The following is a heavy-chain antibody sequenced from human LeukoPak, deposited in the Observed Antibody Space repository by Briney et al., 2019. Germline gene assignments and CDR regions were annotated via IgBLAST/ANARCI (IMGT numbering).Heavy chain of an antibody. CDR1: GGTFSSYA. D-gene: IGHD2-2*01. J-gene: IGHJ6*04. CDR3: ARDLVSSIPDYYYGMDV. Sequence: RASVKVSCKASGGTFSSYAISWVRQAPRQGLEWMGGIIPIFGTANYAQKFQGRVTITADESTSTAYMELSSLRSEDTAVYYCARDLVSSIPDYYYGMDVWGKGTTFTVSS. CDR2: IIPIFGTA. V-gene: IGHV1-69*13.